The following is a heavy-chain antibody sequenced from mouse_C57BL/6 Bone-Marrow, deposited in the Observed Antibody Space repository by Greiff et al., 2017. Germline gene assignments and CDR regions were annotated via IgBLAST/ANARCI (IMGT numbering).Heavy chain of an antibody. J-gene: IGHJ4*01. CDR1: GFNIKDDY. D-gene: IGHD2-1*01. V-gene: IGHV14-4*01. CDR3: TTKVTTRYYAMDY. CDR2: IDPENGDT. Sequence: VQLQQSGAELVRPGASVKLSCTASGFNIKDDYMHWVKQRPEQGLEWIGWIDPENGDTEYASKFQGKATITADTSSNTAYLQLSSLTSEDTAVYYCTTKVTTRYYAMDYWGQGTSVTVSS.